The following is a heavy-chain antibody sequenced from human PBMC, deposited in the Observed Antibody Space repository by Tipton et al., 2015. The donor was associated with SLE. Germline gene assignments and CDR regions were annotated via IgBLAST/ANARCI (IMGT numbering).Heavy chain of an antibody. J-gene: IGHJ4*02. V-gene: IGHV4-59*08. CDR1: GGSISSYY. D-gene: IGHD3-3*01. CDR3: ARHAAGLWSGYYPY. Sequence: PGLVKPSETLSLTCTVSGGSISSYYWSWIRQPPGKGLEWIGYIYYSGSTNYNPSLKSRVTISVDTSKNQFSLKLSSVTAADTAVYYCARHAAGLWSGYYPYWGQGTRVAVSS. CDR2: IYYSGST.